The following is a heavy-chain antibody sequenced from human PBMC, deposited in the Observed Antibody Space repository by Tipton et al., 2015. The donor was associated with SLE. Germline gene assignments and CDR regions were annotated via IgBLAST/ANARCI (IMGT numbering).Heavy chain of an antibody. CDR2: ISYDGSNK. V-gene: IGHV3-30*04. CDR3: ARRVGSYYGMDV. D-gene: IGHD3-10*01. Sequence: SLRLSCAASGFTFSSYAMRWVRQAPGKGLEWVAVISYDGSNKYYADSVKGRFTISRDNSKNTLYLQMNSLRAEDTAVYYCARRVGSYYGMDVWGQGTTVTVSS. CDR1: GFTFSSYA. J-gene: IGHJ6*02.